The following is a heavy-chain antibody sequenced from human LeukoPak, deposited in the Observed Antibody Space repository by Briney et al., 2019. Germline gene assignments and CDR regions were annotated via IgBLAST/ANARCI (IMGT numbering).Heavy chain of an antibody. V-gene: IGHV1-18*01. Sequence: ASVKVSCKASGYTFTSYGISWVRQAPGQGLEWMGWISGYNGNTNYAQNLQGRVTMTTDTSTSTVYMELRSLRSDDTAVYYCARVIRGYFDYWGQGTLVTVSS. CDR1: GYTFTSYG. J-gene: IGHJ4*02. CDR3: ARVIRGYFDY. CDR2: ISGYNGNT. D-gene: IGHD2/OR15-2a*01.